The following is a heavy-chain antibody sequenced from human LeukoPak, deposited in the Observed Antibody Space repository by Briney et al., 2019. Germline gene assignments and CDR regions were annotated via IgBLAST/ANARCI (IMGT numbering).Heavy chain of an antibody. J-gene: IGHJ4*02. CDR1: EFTFSSYD. CDR2: IDTAGNT. Sequence: GGSLRLSCAASEFTFSSYDMHWVRQVTGKGLEWVSTIDTAGNTWYPDSVKGRFTISRENAKNSLNLQMNSMRVGDTAVYYCARAKMPGIQAAGRVKYSDSWGQGTLVTVSS. CDR3: ARAKMPGIQAAGRVKYSDS. D-gene: IGHD6-13*01. V-gene: IGHV3-13*01.